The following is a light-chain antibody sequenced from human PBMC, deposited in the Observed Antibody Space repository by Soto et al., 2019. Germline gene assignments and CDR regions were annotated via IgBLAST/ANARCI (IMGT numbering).Light chain of an antibody. CDR1: SSDVGGYNY. V-gene: IGLV2-14*03. CDR2: GNS. J-gene: IGLJ2*01. CDR3: QSYDNSLSTSV. Sequence: QSALTQPASVSGSPGQSITISCTGTSSDVGGYNYVSWYQHHPGKAPKLLIYGNSNRPSGVPDRFSGSKSGTSASLAITGLQAADEADYYCQSYDNSLSTSVFGGGTKLTVL.